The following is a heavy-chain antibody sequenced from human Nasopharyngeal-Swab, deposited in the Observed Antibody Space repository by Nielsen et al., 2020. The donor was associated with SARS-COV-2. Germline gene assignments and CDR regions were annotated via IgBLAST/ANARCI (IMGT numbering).Heavy chain of an antibody. V-gene: IGHV4-59*01. CDR3: ARVGVPADYYYYYMDV. J-gene: IGHJ6*03. D-gene: IGHD2-2*01. CDR2: IYYSGST. CDR1: GGSISSYY. Sequence: SETLSLTCTVSGGSISSYYWSWIRQPPGKGLEWIGYIYYSGSTNYNPSLKSRVTISVDTSKNQFSLKLSSVTAADPAVYYCARVGVPADYYYYYMDVWGKGTTVTVSS.